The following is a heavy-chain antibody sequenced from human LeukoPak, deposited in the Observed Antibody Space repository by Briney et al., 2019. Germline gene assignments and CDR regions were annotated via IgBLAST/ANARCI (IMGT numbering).Heavy chain of an antibody. Sequence: GASVKVSCKASGGSLTNYAFNWVRQAPGQALEWMGGIIALLGTTRYAQKFQGRVTITTDDSTNTAYMEMSTLRSEDTAVYFCANSSTTLNVFGPWGQGTLVTVSS. J-gene: IGHJ5*02. V-gene: IGHV1-69*05. D-gene: IGHD2-2*01. CDR2: IIALLGTT. CDR3: ANSSTTLNVFGP. CDR1: GGSLTNYA.